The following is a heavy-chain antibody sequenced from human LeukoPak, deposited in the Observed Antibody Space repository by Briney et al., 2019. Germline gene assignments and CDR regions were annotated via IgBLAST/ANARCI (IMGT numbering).Heavy chain of an antibody. V-gene: IGHV4-61*02. CDR3: AKILWFGESRWFDP. Sequence: PSETLSLTCTVSGGSISSGSYYWSWIRQPAGKGLEWIGRIYTSGSTNYNPSLKSRVTISVDKSKNQFSLKLNSVTAADTAVYYRAKILWFGESRWFDPWGQGTLVTVSS. CDR1: GGSISSGSYY. D-gene: IGHD3-10*01. CDR2: IYTSGST. J-gene: IGHJ5*02.